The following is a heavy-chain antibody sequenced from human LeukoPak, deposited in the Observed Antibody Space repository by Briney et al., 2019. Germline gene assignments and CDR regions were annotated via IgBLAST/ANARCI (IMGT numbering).Heavy chain of an antibody. Sequence: PGGSLRLSCAASGFTFSRFAMTWVRQAPGKGLEWVSAINGSGGSTYYADSVKGRFTISRDNSKNTLYLQMNSVRAEDTAMYYCAKTSGSYSNFDCWGQGTLVTVSS. V-gene: IGHV3-23*01. CDR2: INGSGGST. J-gene: IGHJ4*02. CDR3: AKTSGSYSNFDC. D-gene: IGHD3-22*01. CDR1: GFTFSRFA.